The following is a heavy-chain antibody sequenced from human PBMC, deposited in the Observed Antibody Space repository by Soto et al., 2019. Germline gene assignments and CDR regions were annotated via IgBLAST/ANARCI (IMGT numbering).Heavy chain of an antibody. CDR3: ARHTTLGWFDP. D-gene: IGHD2-2*01. V-gene: IGHV4-34*01. CDR1: GGSFSGYY. CDR2: INHSGST. J-gene: IGHJ5*02. Sequence: QVQLQQWGAGLLKPSETLSLTCAVYGGSFSGYYWSWIRQPPGKGLEWIGEINHSGSTNYNPSLKSRVTLSVDTSKNQFALKLSSVTAADTDVYYGARHTTLGWFDPGGQGTLVTVSS.